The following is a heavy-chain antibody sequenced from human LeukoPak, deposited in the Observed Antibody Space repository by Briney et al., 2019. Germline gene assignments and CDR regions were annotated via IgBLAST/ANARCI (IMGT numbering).Heavy chain of an antibody. CDR3: VPYTYYYDSSFETQN. J-gene: IGHJ4*02. V-gene: IGHV3-74*01. D-gene: IGHD3-22*01. Sequence: WGSLTPPCAASGFTFSSYWMHWVRQAPGKGLVWVSRINPDGSSTSYADSVKGRFTISRDNAKNTLYLQMNSLRAEDTAVYYCVPYTYYYDSSFETQNWGQGTLVAVSS. CDR2: INPDGSST. CDR1: GFTFSSYW.